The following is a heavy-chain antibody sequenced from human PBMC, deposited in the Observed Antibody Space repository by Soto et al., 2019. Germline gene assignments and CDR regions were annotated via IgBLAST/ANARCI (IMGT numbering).Heavy chain of an antibody. J-gene: IGHJ4*02. CDR3: ATVVHSAVGTFDF. D-gene: IGHD1-1*01. V-gene: IGHV1-24*01. CDR1: GYTLTELS. CDR2: FDPEDGET. Sequence: ASVKVSCKVSGYTLTELSLHWVRQATGKGIEWMGGFDPEDGETIYAQKLQGRVTMTEDTSTDTAYMEMSSLRSEDTAVYYCATVVHSAVGTFDFWVQGTLVTVSS.